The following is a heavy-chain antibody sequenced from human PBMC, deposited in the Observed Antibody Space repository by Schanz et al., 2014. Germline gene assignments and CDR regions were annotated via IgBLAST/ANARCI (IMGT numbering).Heavy chain of an antibody. CDR3: ARGRVVPAAPEFDY. J-gene: IGHJ4*02. Sequence: QVQLQESGPGLVKPSQTLSLICTVSGGSISSGGYSWIWIRQLPGKGLEWIGHIKYSGTTYYNPSLKSRVTISVDTSKKQFSLNLSSVTAADTAVYYCARGRVVPAAPEFDYWGQGILVTVSS. CDR1: GGSISSGGYS. CDR2: IKYSGTT. D-gene: IGHD2-2*01. V-gene: IGHV4-31*03.